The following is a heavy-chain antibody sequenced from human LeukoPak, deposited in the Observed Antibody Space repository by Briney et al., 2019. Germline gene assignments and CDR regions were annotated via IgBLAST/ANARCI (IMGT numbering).Heavy chain of an antibody. D-gene: IGHD2-8*01. CDR2: IYTSGST. CDR1: GGSISSGSYY. CDR3: ARDRMVDAFDI. J-gene: IGHJ3*02. Sequence: PSQTLSLTCTVSGGSISSGSYYWSWIRQPAGKGLEWIGRIYTSGSTNYNPSLKSRVTISVDTSKNQFSLKLSSVTAADTAVYYCARDRMVDAFDIWGQGTKVTVSS. V-gene: IGHV4-61*02.